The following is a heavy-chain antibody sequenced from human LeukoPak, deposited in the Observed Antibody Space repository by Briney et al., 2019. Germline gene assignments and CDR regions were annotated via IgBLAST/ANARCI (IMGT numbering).Heavy chain of an antibody. CDR2: IRYDGSNK. CDR3: AKDRKLLYYDILTGYLMDY. J-gene: IGHJ4*02. Sequence: GGSLRLSCAASRFTFSSYGMHWVRQAPGKGLEWVAFIRYDGSNKYYADSVKGRFTISRDNSKNTLYLQMNSLRAEDTAVYYCAKDRKLLYYDILTGYLMDYWGQGTLVTVSS. CDR1: RFTFSSYG. D-gene: IGHD3-9*01. V-gene: IGHV3-30*02.